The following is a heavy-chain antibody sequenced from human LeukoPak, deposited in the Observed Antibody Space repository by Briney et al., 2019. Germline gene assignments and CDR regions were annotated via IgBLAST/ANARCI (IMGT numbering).Heavy chain of an antibody. V-gene: IGHV1-2*04. CDR1: GYTFTGYY. CDR2: INPNSGGT. CDR3: ARDSKGIVVVPAAIRGGVDV. D-gene: IGHD2-2*02. Sequence: ASVKVSCKASGYTFTGYYMHWVRQAPGQGLEWMGWINPNSGGTNYAQKFQGWVTMTRDTSISTAYMELSRLRSDDTAVYYCARDSKGIVVVPAAIRGGVDVWGQGTTVTVSS. J-gene: IGHJ6*02.